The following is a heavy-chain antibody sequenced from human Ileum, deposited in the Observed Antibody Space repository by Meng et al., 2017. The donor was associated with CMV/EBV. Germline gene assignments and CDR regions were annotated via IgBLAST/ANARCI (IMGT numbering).Heavy chain of an antibody. CDR3: ARDDGYCTTPDCYDLDY. Sequence: SVKVSCKASGGTFSNYAISWVRQAPGQGLEWMGGIIPILGITNYAQKFQGKFTITADKSTSTASMGLSSLRSEDTAVYYCARDDGYCTTPDCYDLDYWGPGTLVTVSS. CDR2: IIPILGIT. CDR1: GGTFSNYA. D-gene: IGHD2-2*01. V-gene: IGHV1-69*10. J-gene: IGHJ4*02.